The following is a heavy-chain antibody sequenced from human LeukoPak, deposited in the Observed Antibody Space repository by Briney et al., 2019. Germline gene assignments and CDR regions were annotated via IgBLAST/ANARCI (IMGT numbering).Heavy chain of an antibody. CDR2: INPTDSGDST. D-gene: IGHD2-2*01. CDR1: GFTFRTYA. Sequence: GGSLRLSCVASGFTFRTYAMSWVRQAPGKGLEWLSGINPTDSGDSTYYADSVKGRFTISRDNSKNTLYLQMNSLRAEDTAVYYCATGYCSSTSCPNWFDPWGQGTLVTVSS. J-gene: IGHJ5*02. CDR3: ATGYCSSTSCPNWFDP. V-gene: IGHV3-23*01.